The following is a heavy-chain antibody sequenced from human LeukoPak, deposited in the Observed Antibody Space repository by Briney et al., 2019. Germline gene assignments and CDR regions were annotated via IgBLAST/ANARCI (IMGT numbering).Heavy chain of an antibody. CDR3: AREKYYDSSGYHAHRHFDY. CDR1: GFTFSSYA. Sequence: GGSLRLSCAASGFTFSSYAMHWVRQAPGKGLEWVAVISYDGSNKYYPHSVKRGFIISRENYKHTLYMQMYGLTAETAAVYYGAREKYYDSSGYHAHRHFDYWGQGTLVTVSS. V-gene: IGHV3-30-3*01. CDR2: ISYDGSNK. J-gene: IGHJ4*02. D-gene: IGHD3-22*01.